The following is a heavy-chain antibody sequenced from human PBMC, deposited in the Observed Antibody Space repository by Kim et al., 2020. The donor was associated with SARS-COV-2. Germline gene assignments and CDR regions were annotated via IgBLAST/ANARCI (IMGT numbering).Heavy chain of an antibody. Sequence: SETLSLTCAVYGGPFSDYYWSSIRQSPGKGLEWIGEFNQSGNTNYNPSLKSRLAISVDTSKNQFSLKRSSVTAADTAMYYCARGILKTTMIIVVMTSESVYFDSWGRGTLVTVSS. V-gene: IGHV4-34*01. CDR2: FNQSGNT. CDR3: ARGILKTTMIIVVMTSESVYFDS. J-gene: IGHJ4*02. CDR1: GGPFSDYY. D-gene: IGHD3-22*01.